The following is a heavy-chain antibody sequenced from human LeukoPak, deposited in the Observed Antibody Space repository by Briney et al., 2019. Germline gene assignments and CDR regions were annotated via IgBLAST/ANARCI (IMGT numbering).Heavy chain of an antibody. CDR3: ARVEEGYGSGRRENFYYYYMDV. J-gene: IGHJ6*03. Sequence: SETLSLTCTVSGGSISSYYWSWIRQLPGKGLEWIGYIHYSGSTNYNPSLKSRVTISVDTSKNQFSLKLTSVTAADTAVYYCARVEEGYGSGRRENFYYYYMDVWGKGTTVTISS. CDR1: GGSISSYY. CDR2: IHYSGST. V-gene: IGHV4-59*01. D-gene: IGHD3-10*01.